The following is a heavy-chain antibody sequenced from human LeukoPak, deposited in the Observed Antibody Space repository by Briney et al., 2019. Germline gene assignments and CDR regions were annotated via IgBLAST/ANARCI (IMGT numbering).Heavy chain of an antibody. D-gene: IGHD2-2*01. Sequence: GGSLRLSCAASGFTFSSYTMTWVRQAPGKGLEWVSYISGSSTTIYYADSVKGRFTISRDNAKNSLYLQMNSLRDEDTAVYYCARDVLSYGDSGVDYWGQGTTVTVSS. V-gene: IGHV3-48*02. J-gene: IGHJ4*03. CDR2: ISGSSTTI. CDR1: GFTFSSYT. CDR3: ARDVLSYGDSGVDY.